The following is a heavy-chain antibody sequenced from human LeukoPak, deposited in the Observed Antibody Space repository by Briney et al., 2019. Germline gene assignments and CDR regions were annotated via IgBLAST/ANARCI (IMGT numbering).Heavy chain of an antibody. Sequence: GESLKISCQTSGYSFTSFWITWVRQMPGKGLEWMGRIDPSDSYTNYSPSFQGHVTISADKSISTAYLQWRSLKASDTAMYYCARASGSSWFDPWGQGTLVTVSS. CDR2: IDPSDSYT. CDR1: GYSFTSFW. J-gene: IGHJ5*02. V-gene: IGHV5-10-1*01. D-gene: IGHD6-19*01. CDR3: ARASGSSWFDP.